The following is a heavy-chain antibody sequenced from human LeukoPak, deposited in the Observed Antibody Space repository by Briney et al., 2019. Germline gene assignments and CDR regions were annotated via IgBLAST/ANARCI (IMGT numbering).Heavy chain of an antibody. CDR1: GVTFNNVG. CDR2: ISSGGEYT. J-gene: IGHJ4*02. CDR3: AKLVVTAASRQFDY. V-gene: IGHV3-23*01. Sequence: PGGSLRLSCTASGVTFNNVGMSWVSQAPGKGLEWVSAISSGGEYTYYADSLKGRCTISRDNSRNTLYLQMNSRGAEDTAVYFWAKLVVTAASRQFDYWGQGTLVTVSS. D-gene: IGHD2-21*02.